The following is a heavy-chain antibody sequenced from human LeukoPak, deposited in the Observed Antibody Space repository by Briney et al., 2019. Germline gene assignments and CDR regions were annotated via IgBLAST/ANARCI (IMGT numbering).Heavy chain of an antibody. CDR3: ARENTLVRGTRNPFDY. J-gene: IGHJ4*02. CDR1: GDSVSSNDAT. V-gene: IGHV6-1*01. D-gene: IGHD3-10*01. Sequence: SQTLSLTCAISGDSVSSNDATWNWIRQSPSRGLEWLGRTFYRSKWYYDSAVSVKSRITINPDTSKNQFSLQLNSVTPEDTAVYYCARENTLVRGTRNPFDYWGRGTLVTVSS. CDR2: TFYRSKWYY.